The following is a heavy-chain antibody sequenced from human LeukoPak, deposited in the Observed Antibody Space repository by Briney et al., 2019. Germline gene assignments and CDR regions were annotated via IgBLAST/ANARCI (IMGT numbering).Heavy chain of an antibody. CDR1: GYTFTSYG. D-gene: IGHD2-8*01. Sequence: ASVKVSCKASGYTFTSYGISWVRQAPGQGLEWMGWISAYNGNTNYAQKLQGRVTMTTDTSTSTAYMELRSLRSDDTAVYYCARDTPVLMVYASYKDRFDPWGQGTLVTVSS. CDR3: ARDTPVLMVYASYKDRFDP. V-gene: IGHV1-18*01. J-gene: IGHJ5*02. CDR2: ISAYNGNT.